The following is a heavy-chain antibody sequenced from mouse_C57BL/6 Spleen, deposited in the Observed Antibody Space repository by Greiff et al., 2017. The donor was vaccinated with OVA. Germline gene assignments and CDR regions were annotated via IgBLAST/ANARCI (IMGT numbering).Heavy chain of an antibody. CDR2: ISSGGSYT. CDR1: GFTFSSYG. CDR3: AREGLDYAMDY. J-gene: IGHJ4*01. Sequence: EVQGVESGGDLVKPGGSLKLSCAASGFTFSSYGMSWVRQTPDKRLEWVATISSGGSYTYYPDSVKGRFTISRDNAKNTLYLQMSSLKSEDTAMYYCAREGLDYAMDYWGQGTSVTVSS. V-gene: IGHV5-6*01. D-gene: IGHD2-4*01.